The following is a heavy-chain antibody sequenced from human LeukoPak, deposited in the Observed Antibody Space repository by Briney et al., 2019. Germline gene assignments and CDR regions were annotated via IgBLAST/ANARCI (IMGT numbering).Heavy chain of an antibody. J-gene: IGHJ6*03. CDR2: INYGGST. CDR3: ARRRPPPMVNLEEDVQYYMDV. D-gene: IGHD5-18*01. Sequence: SETLSLTCSVSVGSLRDDYWCCIRQPPGKALEWIGYINYGGSTNYNPSLKSRVTMSVDTSKNQFSLNLNSVSAADTAVYYCARRRPPPMVNLEEDVQYYMDVWGSGTTVTVSS. V-gene: IGHV4-59*08. CDR1: VGSLRDDY.